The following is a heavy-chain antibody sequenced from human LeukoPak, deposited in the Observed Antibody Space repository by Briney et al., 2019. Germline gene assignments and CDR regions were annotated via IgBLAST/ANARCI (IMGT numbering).Heavy chain of an antibody. CDR3: ARDLGYSSSWLDY. Sequence: GGSLRPSCAASGFTFSDYYMSWIRQAPGKGLEWVSYISSSSSYTNYADSVKGRFTISRDNAKNSLYLQMNSLRAEDTAVYYCARDLGYSSSWLDYWGQGTLVTVSS. V-gene: IGHV3-11*06. J-gene: IGHJ4*02. CDR1: GFTFSDYY. D-gene: IGHD6-13*01. CDR2: ISSSSSYT.